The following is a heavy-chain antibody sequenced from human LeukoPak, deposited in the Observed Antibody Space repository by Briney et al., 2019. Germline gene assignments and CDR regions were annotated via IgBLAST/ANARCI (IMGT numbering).Heavy chain of an antibody. CDR2: ISGSGGST. J-gene: IGHJ4*02. CDR3: TTEYGGNPPYYFDY. CDR1: EFTFTSYV. V-gene: IGHV3-23*01. D-gene: IGHD4-23*01. Sequence: GGSLRLSCAASEFTFTSYVLSWVRQAPGKGLEWVSVISGSGGSTYYADSVKGRFTISRDNSKNTLYLQMNSLKTEDTAVYYCTTEYGGNPPYYFDYWGQGTLVTVSS.